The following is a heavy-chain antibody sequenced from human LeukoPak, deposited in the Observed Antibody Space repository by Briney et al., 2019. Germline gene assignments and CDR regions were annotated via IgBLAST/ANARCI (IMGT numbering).Heavy chain of an antibody. CDR3: ARVDRNYVLDY. V-gene: IGHV4-59*01. J-gene: IGHJ4*02. D-gene: IGHD1-14*01. CDR2: IYYSGST. Sequence: SETLSLTCTVSGGSISSYYWSWIRQPPGKGLEWIGYIYYSGSTNYNPSLKSRVTISVDTSKNQFSLKLSSVTAADTAVYYCARVDRNYVLDYWGQGTLVTVSS. CDR1: GGSISSYY.